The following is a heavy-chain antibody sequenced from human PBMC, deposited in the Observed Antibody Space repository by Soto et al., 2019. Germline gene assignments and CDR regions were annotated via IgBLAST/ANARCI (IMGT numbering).Heavy chain of an antibody. J-gene: IGHJ6*02. CDR3: AKDLQGCDILTAYFDYYYGMDV. V-gene: IGHV3-30*18. D-gene: IGHD3-9*01. CDR1: GFTFSSYG. CDR2: ISYDGSNK. Sequence: QVQLVESGGGVVQPGRSLRLSCAASGFTFSSYGMHWVRQAPGKGLEWVAVISYDGSNKYYADSVKGRFTISRDTSNNTLYLLMNRLRAEETAVYYCAKDLQGCDILTAYFDYYYGMDVWGQGTTVTVSS.